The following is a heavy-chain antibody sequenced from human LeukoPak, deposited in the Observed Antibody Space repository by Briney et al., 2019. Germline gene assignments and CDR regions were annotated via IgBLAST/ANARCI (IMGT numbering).Heavy chain of an antibody. V-gene: IGHV4-61*01. CDR2: IYYSGST. CDR3: ARDCPRASGSYGHHAFDI. D-gene: IGHD1-26*01. J-gene: IGHJ3*02. CDR1: GGSTSSGSYY. Sequence: TSETLSLACTVSGGSTSSGSYYWSWIRQPPGKGLEWIGYIYYSGSTNYNPSLKSRVTISVDTSKNQFSLKLSSVTAADTAVYYCARDCPRASGSYGHHAFDIWGQGTMVTVSS.